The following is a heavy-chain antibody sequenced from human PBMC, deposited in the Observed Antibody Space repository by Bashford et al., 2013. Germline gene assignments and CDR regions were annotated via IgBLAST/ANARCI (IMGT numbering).Heavy chain of an antibody. D-gene: IGHD6-13*01. CDR2: INPNSGGT. CDR3: ARGHCSSRSCALLAINDYGLDV. J-gene: IGHJ6*02. Sequence: ASVKVSCKASGYTFTGYYMHWVRQAPGQGLEWMGRINPNSGGTNYAQKFQGRVTMTRDTSISTAYMELSRLRSDDTAVYYCARGHCSSRSCALLAINDYGLDVWGQGTTVTVSS. CDR1: GYTFTGYY. V-gene: IGHV1-2*06.